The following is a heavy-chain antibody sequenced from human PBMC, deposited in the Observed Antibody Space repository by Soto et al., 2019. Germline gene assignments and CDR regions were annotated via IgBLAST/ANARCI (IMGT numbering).Heavy chain of an antibody. J-gene: IGHJ6*02. CDR1: GFTFSNYA. CDR2: ISYDGSKK. D-gene: IGHD1-26*01. Sequence: QVQLVESGGGVVQPGRSLRLSCAASGFTFSNYAMHWVRQAPGKGLEWVAVISYDGSKKNYADSVKGRFTISRDNSKYTLCLQMKRLRGAETAVYYCAQGVGSTLHTYDFDGVDVWGQGRTVTVSS. V-gene: IGHV3-30*18. CDR3: AQGVGSTLHTYDFDGVDV.